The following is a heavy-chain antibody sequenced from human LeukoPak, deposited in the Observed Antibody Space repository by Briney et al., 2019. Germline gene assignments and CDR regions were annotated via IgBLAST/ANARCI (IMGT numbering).Heavy chain of an antibody. Sequence: SETLSLTCTVTGGSINSHNYYWAWIRQPPGKGLEFIGYIHSDGTTNYDSSLQSRVAISLDTSKIQFSLRLYSVTAADTALYFCARLNFRGGEALHFDSWGQGTLVTVSS. D-gene: IGHD3-16*01. CDR3: ARLNFRGGEALHFDS. J-gene: IGHJ4*02. V-gene: IGHV4-61*05. CDR1: GGSINSHNYY. CDR2: IHSDGTT.